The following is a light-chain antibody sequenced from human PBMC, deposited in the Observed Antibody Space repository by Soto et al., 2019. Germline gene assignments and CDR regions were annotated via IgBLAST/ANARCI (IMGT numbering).Light chain of an antibody. CDR1: QSVSSR. CDR2: GAS. Sequence: EIVLTQSPGTLSVSPGERATLSCMATQSVSSRLAWYQQKPGQAPRILIYGASTRATGVPARFSGSGSGTDFTLTIRRLEPEDFAVYFCQQYGNSPRTFGQGTKVDIK. J-gene: IGKJ1*01. V-gene: IGKV3-20*01. CDR3: QQYGNSPRT.